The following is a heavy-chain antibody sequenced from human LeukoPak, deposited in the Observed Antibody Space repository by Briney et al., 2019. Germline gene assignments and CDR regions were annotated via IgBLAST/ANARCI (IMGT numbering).Heavy chain of an antibody. CDR1: GGSISSYY. V-gene: IGHV4-59*08. Sequence: SETLSLTCTVSGGSISSYYWSWIRQPLGKGLEWIAYVYESGDTRYKPSLRSRVTISLDTSKNQFSLRLTSVTAADTAVYYCARHFLRGGFDSWGQGTLVTVSS. CDR2: VYESGDT. CDR3: ARHFLRGGFDS. D-gene: IGHD5-12*01. J-gene: IGHJ5*01.